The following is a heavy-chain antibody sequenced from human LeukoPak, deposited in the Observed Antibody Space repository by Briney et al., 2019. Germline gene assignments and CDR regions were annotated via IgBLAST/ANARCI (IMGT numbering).Heavy chain of an antibody. CDR3: ARNGAAMVRGVIMFDY. V-gene: IGHV4-4*02. J-gene: IGHJ4*02. D-gene: IGHD3-10*01. Sequence: KPSETLSLTCAVSGASISDSKWWSWVRQPPGKGLEWIGEIYHSGSTNYNPSLKSRVTISVDTSKNQFSLKLSSVTAADTAVYYCARNGAAMVRGVIMFDYWGQGTLVTVSS. CDR1: GASISDSKW. CDR2: IYHSGST.